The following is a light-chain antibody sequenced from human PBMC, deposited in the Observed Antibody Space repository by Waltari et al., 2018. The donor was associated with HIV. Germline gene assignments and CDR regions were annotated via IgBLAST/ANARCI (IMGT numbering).Light chain of an antibody. CDR2: DAS. J-gene: IGKJ1*01. CDR1: QSVSSY. CDR3: QQRSNWPPWT. V-gene: IGKV3-11*01. Sequence: EIVLTQSPATLSLSPGERATLSYRASQSVSSYLAWDQQKPGQAPRLLIDDASNRATGIPARFSGSGAGTDFTLSISSLEPEDFAVYYCQQRSNWPPWTFGQGTKVEIK.